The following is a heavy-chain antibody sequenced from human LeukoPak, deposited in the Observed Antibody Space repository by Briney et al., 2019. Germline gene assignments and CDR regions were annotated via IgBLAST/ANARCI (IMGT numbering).Heavy chain of an antibody. D-gene: IGHD6-19*01. CDR1: RFTFSTDA. CDR2: ISNDGTNE. J-gene: IGHJ1*01. CDR3: ARDRIAVAGMGAFQH. V-gene: IGHV3-30-3*01. Sequence: GGSLRLSCAASRFTFSTDAMHWVRQAPGKGLEWVAGISNDGTNEDHADSVKGRFTISRDNSKNTLYLQMNSLRAEDTAIYYCARDRIAVAGMGAFQHWGQGTLVTVPS.